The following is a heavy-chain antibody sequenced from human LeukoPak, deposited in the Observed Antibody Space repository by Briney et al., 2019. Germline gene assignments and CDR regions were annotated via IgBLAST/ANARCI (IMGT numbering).Heavy chain of an antibody. J-gene: IGHJ4*02. CDR2: ISYDGSNK. D-gene: IGHD6-6*01. CDR3: ARDARDSRLPYY. V-gene: IGHV3-30-3*01. CDR1: GFTFSSYA. Sequence: GGSLRLSCAASGFTFSSYAMHWVRQAPGKGLEWVAVISYDGSNKYYADSVKGRFTISRDSSKNTLYLQMNSLRAEDTAVYYCARDARDSRLPYYWGQGTLVTVSS.